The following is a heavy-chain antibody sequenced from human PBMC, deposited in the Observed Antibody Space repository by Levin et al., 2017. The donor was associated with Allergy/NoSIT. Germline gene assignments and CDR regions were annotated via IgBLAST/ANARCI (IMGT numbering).Heavy chain of an antibody. CDR2: IKSKTDGGTT. CDR3: TTQVRFLEWSPFDAFDI. Sequence: GGSLRLSCAASGFTFSNAWMSWVRQAPGKGLEWVGRIKSKTDGGTTDYAAPVKGRFTISRDDSKNTLYLQMNSLKTEDTAVYYCTTQVRFLEWSPFDAFDIWGQGTMVTVSS. D-gene: IGHD3-3*01. V-gene: IGHV3-15*01. J-gene: IGHJ3*02. CDR1: GFTFSNAW.